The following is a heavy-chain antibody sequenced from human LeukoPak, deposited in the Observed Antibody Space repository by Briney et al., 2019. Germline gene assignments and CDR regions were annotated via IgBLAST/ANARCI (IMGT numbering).Heavy chain of an antibody. D-gene: IGHD1-26*01. CDR1: GFTFSTYS. V-gene: IGHV3-21*01. Sequence: GGSLRLSCAASGFTFSTYSMNWVRQAPGKGLEWVSSISGTSRYMYYADSVKGRFTISRDNAKNSLYLQMNSLRAEDTGVHFCAKDLVGATDWGQGTLVTVSS. CDR3: AKDLVGATD. CDR2: ISGTSRYM. J-gene: IGHJ4*02.